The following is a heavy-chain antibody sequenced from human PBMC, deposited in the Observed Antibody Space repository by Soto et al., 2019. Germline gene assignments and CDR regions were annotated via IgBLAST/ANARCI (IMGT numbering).Heavy chain of an antibody. Sequence: QVQLVQSGAEVKKPGASVKVSCKASGYTFTSYAIHWVRQAPGQRLEWMGWINAGNGNTKYSQKFQGRVTITTDTSASTAYMELSSLRAEDTAVYYCARNRATSSSPRWFDPGGQGTLVTVSS. V-gene: IGHV1-3*01. D-gene: IGHD6-13*01. CDR3: ARNRATSSSPRWFDP. CDR1: GYTFTSYA. CDR2: INAGNGNT. J-gene: IGHJ5*02.